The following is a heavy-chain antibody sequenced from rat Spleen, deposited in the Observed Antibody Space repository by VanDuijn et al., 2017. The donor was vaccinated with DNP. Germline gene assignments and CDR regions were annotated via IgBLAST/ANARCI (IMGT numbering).Heavy chain of an antibody. Sequence: EVQLVESGGGSVQPGRSLKLSCAASGFTFSDYNMAWVRQAPKKGLEWVASISFGDNSTYYRDSVKGCFTISRDITRSTLYLQLDSLRCEDTATYFCTRRDYYRTIGFAYWRRGILVTVSS. CDR1: GFTFSDYN. V-gene: IGHV5-7*01. CDR3: TRRDYYRTIGFAY. D-gene: IGHD1-6*01. J-gene: IGHJ3*01. CDR2: ISFGDNST.